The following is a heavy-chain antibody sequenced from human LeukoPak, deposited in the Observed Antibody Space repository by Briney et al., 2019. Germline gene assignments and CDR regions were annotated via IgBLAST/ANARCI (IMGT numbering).Heavy chain of an antibody. Sequence: GGSLTLSCAASGFRFSSYDMSWVRQTLEKGLEWVSSISGDGVTFYADSVKGRFTISRDKSKNTLYLQMNSLRTDDTAIYYCAKGPNFGSWRAVHYWGQGSLVTVSS. D-gene: IGHD3-10*01. CDR1: GFRFSSYD. CDR3: AKGPNFGSWRAVHY. CDR2: ISGDGVT. J-gene: IGHJ4*02. V-gene: IGHV3-23*01.